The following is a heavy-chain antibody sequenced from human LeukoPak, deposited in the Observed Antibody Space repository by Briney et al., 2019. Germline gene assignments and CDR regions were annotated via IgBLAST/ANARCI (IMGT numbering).Heavy chain of an antibody. CDR1: GFIFSSYA. J-gene: IGHJ4*02. CDR3: AKERAFGTWLDDY. D-gene: IGHD2/OR15-2a*01. Sequence: PGGSLRLSCAASGFIFSSYAMTWVRQAPGKGPEWVSAITGSGVGTYYADSVKGRFTISRDNSKNTLYLQMNSLRAEDTAVYYCAKERAFGTWLDDYWGQGTPVTVSS. CDR2: ITGSGVGT. V-gene: IGHV3-23*01.